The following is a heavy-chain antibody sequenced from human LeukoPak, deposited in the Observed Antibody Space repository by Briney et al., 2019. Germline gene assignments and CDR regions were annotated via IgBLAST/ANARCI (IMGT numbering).Heavy chain of an antibody. J-gene: IGHJ3*02. Sequence: PSETLSLTCAVSGGSISSGDYSWSWIRQPPGKGLEWIGYIYHSGSTYYNPSLKSRVTISVDRSKNQFSLKLSSVTAADTAVYYCARENLAVDTFDIWGQGTMVTVSS. CDR3: ARENLAVDTFDI. V-gene: IGHV4-30-2*01. D-gene: IGHD6-19*01. CDR2: IYHSGST. CDR1: GGSISSGDYS.